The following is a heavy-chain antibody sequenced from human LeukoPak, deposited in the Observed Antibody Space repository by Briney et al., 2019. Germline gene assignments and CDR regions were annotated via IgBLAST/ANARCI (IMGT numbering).Heavy chain of an antibody. Sequence: VKVSCKASGGTFSSYAISWVRQAPGQGLEWMGRIIPILGIANYAQKFQGRVTITADKSTSTAYMELSSLRSEDTAVYYCASDRYYGSGSYWGQGTLVTVSS. CDR1: GGTFSSYA. CDR3: ASDRYYGSGSY. V-gene: IGHV1-69*04. CDR2: IIPILGIA. J-gene: IGHJ4*02. D-gene: IGHD3-10*01.